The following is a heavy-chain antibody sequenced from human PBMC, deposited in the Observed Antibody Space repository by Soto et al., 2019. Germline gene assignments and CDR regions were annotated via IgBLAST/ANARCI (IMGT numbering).Heavy chain of an antibody. J-gene: IGHJ4*02. CDR2: IYCSGAT. V-gene: IGHV4-39*01. Sequence: SETLSLTCLVSGGSISSSTYYWGWIRQPPGKGLEWIGSIYCSGATYYNPSLRSRITISMDRSKNQFSLKLTSVTDADTAIYYGEQVGIGTTTVDYWGQGNLVTVS. CDR3: EQVGIGTTTVDY. D-gene: IGHD5-12*01. CDR1: GGSISSSTYY.